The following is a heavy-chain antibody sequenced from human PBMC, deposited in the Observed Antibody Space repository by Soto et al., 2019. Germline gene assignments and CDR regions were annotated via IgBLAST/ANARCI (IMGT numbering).Heavy chain of an antibody. J-gene: IGHJ4*02. D-gene: IGHD3-3*01. CDR2: ISYDGSNK. V-gene: IGHV3-30-3*01. CDR1: GFTFSSYA. CDR3: ARDDKDDWYYGY. Sequence: GGSLRLSCAASGFTFSSYAMHWVRQAPGKGLEWVAVISYDGSNKYYADSVKGRFTISRDNSKNTLYLQMNSLRAEDTAVYYCARDDKDDWYYGYWGQGTLVTVSS.